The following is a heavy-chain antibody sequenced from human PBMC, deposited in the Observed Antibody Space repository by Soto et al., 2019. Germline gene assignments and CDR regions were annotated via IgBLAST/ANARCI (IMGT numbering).Heavy chain of an antibody. CDR3: ARDGYRSSYFDY. Sequence: EVQLVESGGGLVQRGGSLRLSCAASGFIFRSYWMSWVRQAPGKGLQWVANINRDGSEKYYVDSVKGRFTISRGNANNSLSLQMNSLSGDDTAVYYCARDGYRSSYFDYWGQGILVSVSS. CDR2: INRDGSEK. D-gene: IGHD1-26*01. CDR1: GFIFRSYW. V-gene: IGHV3-7*03. J-gene: IGHJ4*02.